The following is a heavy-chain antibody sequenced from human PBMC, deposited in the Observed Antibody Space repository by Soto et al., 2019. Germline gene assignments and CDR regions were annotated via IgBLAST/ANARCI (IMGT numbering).Heavy chain of an antibody. CDR3: PRLPSA. Sequence: SETLSLTCAVSGGSISSGGYSWIWIRHAPGKGLEWIGYIYHSGSTYYNPSLKSRVTISVDRSKNQFFLKLISVTAADTALCDCPRLPSAWAQGTLVIVSS. CDR1: GGSISSGGYS. V-gene: IGHV4-30-2*01. CDR2: IYHSGST. J-gene: IGHJ5*02.